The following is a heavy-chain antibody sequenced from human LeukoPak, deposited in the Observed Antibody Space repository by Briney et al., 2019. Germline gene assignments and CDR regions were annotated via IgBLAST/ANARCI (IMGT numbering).Heavy chain of an antibody. J-gene: IGHJ4*02. V-gene: IGHV3-48*01. CDR1: GFTFTSYS. Sequence: PGGSLRLSCAASGFTFTSYSMNWVRQAPGKGLEWVSYIRSRPSTKYYADSVKGQFTISRDDAKNSLYLQMDSLRAEDTAIYYCVRDHHWGFDSWGEGTQVTVSS. D-gene: IGHD7-27*01. CDR3: VRDHHWGFDS. CDR2: IRSRPSTK.